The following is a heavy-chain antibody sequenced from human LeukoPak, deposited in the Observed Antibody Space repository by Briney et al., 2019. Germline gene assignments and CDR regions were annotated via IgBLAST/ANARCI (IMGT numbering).Heavy chain of an antibody. CDR2: INPNSGGT. J-gene: IGHJ3*02. CDR3: AILSIAARLIDAFDI. Sequence: ASVKVSCKASGYTFTSYYMHWVRQAPGQGLEWMGWINPNSGGTNYAQKFQGRVTMTRDTSISTAYMELSRLRSDDTAVYYCAILSIAARLIDAFDIWGQGTMVTVSS. V-gene: IGHV1-2*02. CDR1: GYTFTSYY. D-gene: IGHD6-6*01.